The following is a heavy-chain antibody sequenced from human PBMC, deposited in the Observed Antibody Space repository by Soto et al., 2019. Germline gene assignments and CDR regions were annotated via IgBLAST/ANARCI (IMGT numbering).Heavy chain of an antibody. Sequence: GGSLRLSCAASGFTFSSYSMNWVRQAPGKGLEWVSYISSSSSTIYYADSVKGRFTISRDNAKNSLYLQMNSLRAEDTAVYYCARDFRGYSSVKDAFDIWGQGTMVTVSS. J-gene: IGHJ3*02. D-gene: IGHD6-19*01. CDR3: ARDFRGYSSVKDAFDI. V-gene: IGHV3-48*01. CDR2: ISSSSSTI. CDR1: GFTFSSYS.